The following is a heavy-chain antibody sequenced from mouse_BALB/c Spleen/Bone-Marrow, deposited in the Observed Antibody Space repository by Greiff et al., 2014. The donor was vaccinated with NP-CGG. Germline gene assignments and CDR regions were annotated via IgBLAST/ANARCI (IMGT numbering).Heavy chain of an antibody. CDR3: ARGWYSMDD. V-gene: IGHV1-9*01. J-gene: IGHJ4*01. CDR1: GYTSSNYW. Sequence: VQLQESGAEQMQPGASVKISCKATGYTSSNYWIGWVKQRPGHGLEWIGEILPGTTNANYNEKFKGRATFTADTSSNTAYMQLSSLTSEDSAVYYCARGWYSMDDWGQGTSVTVSS. CDR2: ILPGTTNA.